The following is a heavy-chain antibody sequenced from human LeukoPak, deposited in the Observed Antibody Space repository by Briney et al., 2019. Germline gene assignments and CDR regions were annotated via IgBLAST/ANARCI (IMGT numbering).Heavy chain of an antibody. V-gene: IGHV3-74*01. CDR2: INTDGSST. Sequence: QPGGSLRLSCAASGFTFSSYWMHWVRQAPGKGLVWVSRINTDGSSTSYADSVKGRFTISRDNAKNTLYLQMNSLRAEDTAVYYCARGGGLYYYDSSGYDYWGQGTLVTVSS. J-gene: IGHJ4*02. CDR1: GFTFSSYW. D-gene: IGHD3-22*01. CDR3: ARGGGLYYYDSSGYDY.